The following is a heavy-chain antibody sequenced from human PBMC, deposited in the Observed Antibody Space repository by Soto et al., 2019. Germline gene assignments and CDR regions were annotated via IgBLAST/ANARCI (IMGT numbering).Heavy chain of an antibody. CDR2: IYYSGST. Sequence: SETLSLTCTVSGGSISSYYWSWIRQPPGKGLEWIGYIYYSGSTNYNPSLKSRVTISVDTSKNQFSLKLSSVTAADTAVYYCASAYSSGRYGEYYWGQGTLVTVSS. V-gene: IGHV4-59*01. J-gene: IGHJ4*02. CDR3: ASAYSSGRYGEYY. CDR1: GGSISSYY. D-gene: IGHD6-19*01.